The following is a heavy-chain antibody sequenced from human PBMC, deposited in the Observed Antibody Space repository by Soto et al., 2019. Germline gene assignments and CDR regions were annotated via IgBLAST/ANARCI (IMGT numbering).Heavy chain of an antibody. CDR1: GFTFSSYA. D-gene: IGHD6-13*01. CDR3: AKDLIAPAGGGFYYYHGMDV. CDR2: ISGSGGST. V-gene: IGHV3-23*01. Sequence: GGSLRLSCAASGFTFSSYAMTWVRQAPGKGLEWVSGISGSGGSTYYADSVKGRFTISRDNSKNTLDLQMNSLRAEDTAVYYCAKDLIAPAGGGFYYYHGMDVWGQGTTVTVSS. J-gene: IGHJ6*02.